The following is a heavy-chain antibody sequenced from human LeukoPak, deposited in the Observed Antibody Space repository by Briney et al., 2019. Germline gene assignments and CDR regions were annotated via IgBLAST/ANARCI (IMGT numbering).Heavy chain of an antibody. V-gene: IGHV3-66*01. CDR3: ARDLRAVAGPSYNWFDP. Sequence: GGSLRLSCAASGFTVSSNYMSWVRQAPGKGLEWVSVIYSGGSTCYADSVKGRFTISRDNSKNTLYLQMNSLRAEDTAVYYCARDLRAVAGPSYNWFDPWGQGTLVTVSS. D-gene: IGHD6-19*01. J-gene: IGHJ5*02. CDR1: GFTVSSNY. CDR2: IYSGGST.